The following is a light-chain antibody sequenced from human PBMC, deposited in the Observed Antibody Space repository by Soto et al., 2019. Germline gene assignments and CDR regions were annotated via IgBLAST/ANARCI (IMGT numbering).Light chain of an antibody. CDR3: AACDGRLNGLI. J-gene: IGLJ2*01. V-gene: IGLV1-44*01. Sequence: QSVLTQPPSASGTPGQRVTISCSGSSSNIGSNIVNWYQQVPGTAPKLLIYNNNQRPSGFPDRFYGSKSGTSASLALSGLQSEDEGDYYCAACDGRLNGLIFGGGTKLTVL. CDR2: NNN. CDR1: SSNIGSNI.